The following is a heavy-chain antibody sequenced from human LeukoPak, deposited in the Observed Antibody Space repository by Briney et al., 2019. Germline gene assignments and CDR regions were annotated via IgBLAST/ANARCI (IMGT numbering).Heavy chain of an antibody. J-gene: IGHJ6*02. V-gene: IGHV1-46*01. D-gene: IGHD6-13*01. Sequence: ASVKVSCKASGYTFTSYYMHWVRQAPGQGLEWMGIINPSGGSTSYAQKFQGRVTMTRDTSTSTVYMELSSLRAEDTALYYCAKDSSSSWYVSYYGMDVWGQGTTVTVSS. CDR3: AKDSSSSWYVSYYGMDV. CDR1: GYTFTSYY. CDR2: INPSGGST.